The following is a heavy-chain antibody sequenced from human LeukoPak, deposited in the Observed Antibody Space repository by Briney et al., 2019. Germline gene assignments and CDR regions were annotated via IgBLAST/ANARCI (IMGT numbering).Heavy chain of an antibody. Sequence: ASVKVSCKASGYTFTGYYIHWVRQATGQGLEWMGWMNPNSGNTGYAQKFQGRVTMTRNTSISTAYMELSSLRSEDTAVYYCAREGGSGSYYYYYYYGMDVWGQGTTVTVSS. V-gene: IGHV1-8*02. CDR1: GYTFTGYY. CDR3: AREGGSGSYYYYYYYGMDV. CDR2: MNPNSGNT. J-gene: IGHJ6*02. D-gene: IGHD3-10*01.